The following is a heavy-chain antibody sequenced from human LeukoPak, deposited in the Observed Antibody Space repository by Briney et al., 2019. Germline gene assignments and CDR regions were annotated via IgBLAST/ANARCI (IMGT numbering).Heavy chain of an antibody. Sequence: SETLSLTCAVSGGSISVSNCWSWVRQPPGKGLEWIGEVYHSGSTNYNPSLKSRVIISLDKSKNQFSLKLNSVTAADTAVYFCAKLQRVTMNSFDIWGQGALVTDSS. J-gene: IGHJ3*02. CDR1: GGSISVSNC. D-gene: IGHD3-22*01. CDR3: AKLQRVTMNSFDI. CDR2: VYHSGST. V-gene: IGHV4-4*02.